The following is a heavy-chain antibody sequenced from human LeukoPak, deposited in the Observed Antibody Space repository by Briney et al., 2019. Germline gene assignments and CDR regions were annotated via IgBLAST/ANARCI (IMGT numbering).Heavy chain of an antibody. V-gene: IGHV4-34*01. CDR1: GGSFSGYY. D-gene: IGHD3-9*01. Sequence: SETLSLTCAVYGGSFSGYYWSWIRQPPGKGLEWIGEINHSGSTNYNPSLKSRVTISVDTSKYQFSLKLSSVTAADTAVYYCARGTPVLSTGYYAANDYWGQGTLVTVSS. CDR2: INHSGST. J-gene: IGHJ4*02. CDR3: ARGTPVLSTGYYAANDY.